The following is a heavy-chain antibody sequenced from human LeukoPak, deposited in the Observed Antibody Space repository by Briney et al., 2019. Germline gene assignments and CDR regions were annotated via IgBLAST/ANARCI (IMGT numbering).Heavy chain of an antibody. V-gene: IGHV3-21*01. CDR2: ISSSSYI. Sequence: GGSLRLSCAASRFTFSSYSMNWVRQAPGKGLEWVSSISSSSYIYYADSVKGRFTISRDNSKNTLYLQMNSLRAEDTAVYYCAKDSDAVTTCLDSWGQGTLVAVSS. CDR3: AKDSDAVTTCLDS. D-gene: IGHD4-17*01. CDR1: RFTFSSYS. J-gene: IGHJ4*02.